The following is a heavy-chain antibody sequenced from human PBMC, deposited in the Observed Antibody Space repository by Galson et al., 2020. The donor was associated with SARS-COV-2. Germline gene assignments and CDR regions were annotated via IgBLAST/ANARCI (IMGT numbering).Heavy chain of an antibody. D-gene: IGHD2-15*01. CDR2: VKSKTAGETT. V-gene: IGHV3-15*01. CDR1: GFTFTNAW. CDR3: TTFGYCSGGSCFDP. J-gene: IGHJ5*02. Sequence: GESLKISCGASGFTFTNAWMSWVRQAPGKGLEWVGRVKSKTAGETTDYAAPVKGRFTISRDDSKNTLYLQMNSLKSEDTAVYYCTTFGYCSGGSCFDPWGQGTLVTVSS.